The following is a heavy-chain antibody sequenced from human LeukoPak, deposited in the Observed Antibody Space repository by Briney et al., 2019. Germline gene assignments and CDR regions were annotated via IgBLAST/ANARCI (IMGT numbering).Heavy chain of an antibody. V-gene: IGHV5-51*01. CDR3: ARQGGSYPFDY. J-gene: IGHJ4*02. CDR1: GYSFTSYW. Sequence: GEALKISWKCSGYSFTSYWIGLVRPMPEKGLELMGIIYPGDSDTRYSPSFQDQVTISADKSISTAYLQWSSLKASDTAMYYCARQGGSYPFDYWGQGTLVTVSS. CDR2: IYPGDSDT. D-gene: IGHD1-26*01.